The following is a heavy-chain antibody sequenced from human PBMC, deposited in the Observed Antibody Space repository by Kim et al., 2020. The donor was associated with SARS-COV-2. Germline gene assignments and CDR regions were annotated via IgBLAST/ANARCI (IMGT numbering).Heavy chain of an antibody. Sequence: SETLSLTCTVSGGSISSYYWSWIRQPPGKELEWIGYIYYSGSTNYNPSLKSRVTMSVDTSKNQFSLKLTSVIAADTAVFYCASSFDSSGYYYVPYLGQGT. J-gene: IGHJ4*02. CDR1: GGSISSYY. V-gene: IGHV4-59*08. CDR3: ASSFDSSGYYYVPY. D-gene: IGHD3-22*01. CDR2: IYYSGST.